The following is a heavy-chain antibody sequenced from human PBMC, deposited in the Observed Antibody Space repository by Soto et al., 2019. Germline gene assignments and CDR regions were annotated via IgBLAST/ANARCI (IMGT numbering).Heavy chain of an antibody. D-gene: IGHD2-21*02. CDR1: KTTFSDYG. CDR3: ASGTLFCAGDCYVEH. J-gene: IGHJ1*01. Sequence: QVQLVQSGPEVKKPGSSVNISCTAPKTTFSDYGLNWVRQAPGQGLEWMGGIIPVLGTINYAQKFQGRVTINADKSSNTVYMAVSSLTSEDTAVYYCASGTLFCAGDCYVEHWGLGTVVTVSS. V-gene: IGHV1-69*06. CDR2: IIPVLGTI.